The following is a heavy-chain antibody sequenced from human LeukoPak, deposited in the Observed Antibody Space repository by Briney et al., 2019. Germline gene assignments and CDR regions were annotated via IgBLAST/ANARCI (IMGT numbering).Heavy chain of an antibody. D-gene: IGHD6-19*01. J-gene: IGHJ5*02. V-gene: IGHV1-18*01. Sequence: ASVKVSCKASGGTFSSYAISWVRQAPGQGLEWMGWISAYNGNTNYAQKLQGRVTMTTDTSTSTAYMELRSLRSDDTAVYYCAREVAVAGPYHNWFDPWGQGTLVTVSS. CDR3: AREVAVAGPYHNWFDP. CDR1: GGTFSSYA. CDR2: ISAYNGNT.